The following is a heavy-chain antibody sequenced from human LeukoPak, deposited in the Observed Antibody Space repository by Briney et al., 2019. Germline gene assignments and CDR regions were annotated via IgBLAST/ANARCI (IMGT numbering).Heavy chain of an antibody. CDR2: IYYSGST. Sequence: SETLSLTCTVSGGSISSYYWSWIRQPPGKGLEWIGYIYYSGSTNYNPSLKSRVTISVDTSKNQFSLKLSSVTAADTAVYYCARLGCSGWYKRDGMDVWGQGTTVTVSS. CDR1: GGSISSYY. CDR3: ARLGCSGWYKRDGMDV. J-gene: IGHJ6*02. D-gene: IGHD6-19*01. V-gene: IGHV4-59*08.